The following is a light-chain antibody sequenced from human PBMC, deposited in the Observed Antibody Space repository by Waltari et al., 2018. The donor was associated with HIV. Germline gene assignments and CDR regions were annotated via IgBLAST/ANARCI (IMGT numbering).Light chain of an antibody. CDR3: QVWDTDTDHWV. Sequence: SYVLTQPPSVSVAPGKTAGITCGGDNIGSKSVHWYQHRPGQAPILVIYDDTDRPSGIPERFSGSASWNTATLTVNSVEAGDEADYYCQVWDTDTDHWVFGTGTKVTVL. CDR1: NIGSKS. J-gene: IGLJ1*01. V-gene: IGLV3-21*04. CDR2: DDT.